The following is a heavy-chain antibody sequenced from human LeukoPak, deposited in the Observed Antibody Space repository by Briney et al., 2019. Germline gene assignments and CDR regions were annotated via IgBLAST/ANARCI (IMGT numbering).Heavy chain of an antibody. V-gene: IGHV3-7*01. CDR3: ATDPASYCTSSTCDFDN. Sequence: PGGSLRLSCAASGFTFSSYWMSWVRQAPGKGLEWVANKKQDGTEKYYVDSVRGRFTISRDNAQNSLYLQMNNLGAEDTAVYYCATDPASYCTSSTCDFDNWGQGTLVTVSS. D-gene: IGHD2-8*01. CDR2: KKQDGTEK. J-gene: IGHJ4*02. CDR1: GFTFSSYW.